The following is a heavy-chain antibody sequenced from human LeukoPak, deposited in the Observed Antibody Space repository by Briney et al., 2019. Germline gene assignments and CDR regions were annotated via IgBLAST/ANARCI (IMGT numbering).Heavy chain of an antibody. Sequence: GGSLRLSCAASGFTFSSYGMHWVRQAPGKGLEWVAFIRYDGSNKYYADSVKGRFTISRDNSKNTLYLQMNSLRAEDTAVYYCARDPPYYDFWSDDAYYFDYWDQGTLVTVSS. CDR1: GFTFSSYG. CDR2: IRYDGSNK. D-gene: IGHD3-3*01. CDR3: ARDPPYYDFWSDDAYYFDY. J-gene: IGHJ4*02. V-gene: IGHV3-30*02.